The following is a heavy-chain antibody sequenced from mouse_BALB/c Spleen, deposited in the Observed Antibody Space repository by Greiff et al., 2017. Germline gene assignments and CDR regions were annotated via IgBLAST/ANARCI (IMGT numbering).Heavy chain of an antibody. CDR3: ARDVYDYEVSMDY. CDR2: SRNKANDYTT. J-gene: IGHJ4*01. Sequence: EVKLMESGGGLVQPGGSLRLSCATSGFTFSDFSMEWVRQPPGKRLEWIAASRNKANDYTTEYSASVKGPFIVSRDTSQGILYLQMNARSAEATAMDYCARDVYDYEVSMDYWGQGTSVTVSS. CDR1: GFTFSDFS. V-gene: IGHV7-1*02. D-gene: IGHD2-4*01.